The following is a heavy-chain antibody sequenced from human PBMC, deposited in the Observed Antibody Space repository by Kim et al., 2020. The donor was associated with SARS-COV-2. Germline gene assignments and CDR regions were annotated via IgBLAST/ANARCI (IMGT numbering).Heavy chain of an antibody. J-gene: IGHJ4*02. V-gene: IGHV3-9*01. CDR3: AAGYDSGATGGGY. D-gene: IGHD2-15*01. Sequence: YADSVNARFTITRDSARNSRYLQMNSLRAEDTALDYCAAGYDSGATGGGYWGQGTLVTVSS.